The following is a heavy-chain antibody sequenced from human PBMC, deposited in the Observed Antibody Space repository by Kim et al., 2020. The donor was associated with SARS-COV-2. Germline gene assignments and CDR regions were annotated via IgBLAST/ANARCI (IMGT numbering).Heavy chain of an antibody. J-gene: IGHJ3*02. D-gene: IGHD6-13*01. V-gene: IGHV4-39*01. CDR3: VRAAGLHAFDI. Sequence: YYTPALKSRVTISVDTSKNQFSLKLSSVTAADTAVYYCVRAAGLHAFDIWGQGTMVTVSS.